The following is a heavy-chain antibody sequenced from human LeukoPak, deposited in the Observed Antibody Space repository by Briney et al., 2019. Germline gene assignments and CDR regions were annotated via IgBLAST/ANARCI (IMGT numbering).Heavy chain of an antibody. J-gene: IGHJ4*02. CDR2: INHSGST. D-gene: IGHD5-18*01. CDR1: GGSFSGYY. V-gene: IGHV4-34*01. CDR3: ASPYKNSYLGY. Sequence: PSETLSLTCAVYGGSFSGYYWSWIRQPPGKGLEWIGEINHSGSTNYNPSLKSRVTISVDTSKNQFSLKLSSVTAADTAVYYCASPYKNSYLGYWGQGTLVTVSS.